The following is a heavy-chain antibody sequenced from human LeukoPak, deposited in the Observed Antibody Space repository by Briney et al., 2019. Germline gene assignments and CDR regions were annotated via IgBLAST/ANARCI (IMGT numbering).Heavy chain of an antibody. CDR1: GASVSSASY. Sequence: SETLSLTCTVSGASVSSASYWTWIRQPPGKGVEWIAHIYNGVNTNYNPSLKSRVTISVDTSKNQFSLRLNSVTAADTAVYYCARSRAFNGGAFDPWGQGSLVTVSS. J-gene: IGHJ5*02. V-gene: IGHV4-61*01. CDR2: IYNGVNT. CDR3: ARSRAFNGGAFDP. D-gene: IGHD2-8*01.